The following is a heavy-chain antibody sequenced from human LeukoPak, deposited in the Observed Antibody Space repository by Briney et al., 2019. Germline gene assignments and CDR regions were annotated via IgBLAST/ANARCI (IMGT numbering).Heavy chain of an antibody. CDR2: IKSKTDGGTT. J-gene: IGHJ5*02. CDR3: TTDPPVTMVRGVT. D-gene: IGHD3-10*01. Sequence: AHPPSIADSRSTCSKGWKSWVRHAPGKRKEWVGRIKSKTDGGTTDYAAPVKGRFTISRDDSKNTLYLQMNSLKTEDTAVYYCTTDPPVTMVRGVTWGQGTLVTVSS. V-gene: IGHV3-15*01. CDR1: RSTCSKGW.